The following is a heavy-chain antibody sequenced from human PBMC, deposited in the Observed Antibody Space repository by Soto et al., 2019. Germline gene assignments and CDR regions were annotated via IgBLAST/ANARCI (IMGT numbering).Heavy chain of an antibody. CDR3: ARHEGVPAATGSNWFDP. D-gene: IGHD2-2*01. J-gene: IGHJ5*02. Sequence: QLQLQESGPGLVKPSETLSLTCTVSGGSIRSSRYYWGWIRQPPGKGLEWIGSIYYSGSTYYNPSLKSRVAISVDTYKHQFHLQPSSVTAADTAVYYCARHEGVPAATGSNWFDPWGQGTLVTVSS. CDR1: GGSIRSSRYY. CDR2: IYYSGST. V-gene: IGHV4-39*01.